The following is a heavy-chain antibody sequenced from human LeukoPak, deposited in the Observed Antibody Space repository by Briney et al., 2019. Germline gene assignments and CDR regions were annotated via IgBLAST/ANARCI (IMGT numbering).Heavy chain of an antibody. D-gene: IGHD1-7*01. J-gene: IGHJ4*02. CDR3: ARDRSLELGFDY. V-gene: IGHV3-21*01. Sequence: GGSLRLSCAASGFTFSSYSMNWVRQAPGKGLEWVSSISSSSSYIYYADSVKGRFTISRDNAKSSLYLQMNSLRAEDTAVYYCARDRSLELGFDYWGQGTLVTVSS. CDR1: GFTFSSYS. CDR2: ISSSSSYI.